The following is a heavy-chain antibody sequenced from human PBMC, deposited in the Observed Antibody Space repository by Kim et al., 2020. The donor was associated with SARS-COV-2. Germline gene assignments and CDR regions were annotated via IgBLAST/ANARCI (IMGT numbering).Heavy chain of an antibody. D-gene: IGHD3-10*01. J-gene: IGHJ3*02. Sequence: HSAASVRSHITINPETSTNQFSLQLNSVTPEDTAIYYCARVTWGGALDIWGQGTMVTVSS. V-gene: IGHV6-1*01. CDR3: ARVTWGGALDI.